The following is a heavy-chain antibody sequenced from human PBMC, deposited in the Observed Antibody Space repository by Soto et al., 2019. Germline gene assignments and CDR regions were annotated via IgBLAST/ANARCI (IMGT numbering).Heavy chain of an antibody. V-gene: IGHV1-46*03. CDR1: GYTFTSYY. CDR2: INPSGGST. J-gene: IGHJ4*02. D-gene: IGHD1-1*01. Sequence: QVQLVQSGAEVKKPGASVKVSCKASGYTFTSYYIHWVRQAPGQGLEWMGRINPSGGSTNYAQKFQGRVTMTRDTSTSTLYMDLRSLRTEGTAVYYCTMRVEMDYWGQGTRVTVSS. CDR3: TMRVEMDY.